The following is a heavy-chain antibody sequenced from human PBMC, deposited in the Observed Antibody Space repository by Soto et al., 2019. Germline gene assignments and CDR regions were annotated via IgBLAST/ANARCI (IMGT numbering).Heavy chain of an antibody. CDR1: GGTFSSYA. V-gene: IGHV1-69*06. CDR2: IIPIFGTA. CDR3: ARGGGGYCSSTSCYYYYYYGMDV. D-gene: IGHD2-2*01. J-gene: IGHJ6*02. Sequence: QVQLVQSGAEVKKPGSSVKVSCKASGGTFSSYAISWVRQAPGQGLEWMGGIIPIFGTANYAQKFLGRVTITADKSTSTAYMELSSLRSEDTAVYYCARGGGGYCSSTSCYYYYYYGMDVWGQGTTVTVSS.